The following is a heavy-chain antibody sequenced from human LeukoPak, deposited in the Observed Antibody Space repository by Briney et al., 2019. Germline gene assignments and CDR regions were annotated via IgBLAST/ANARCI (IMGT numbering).Heavy chain of an antibody. Sequence: PSETLSLICTVSGGSISSYYWSWIRQSPGKRLEWIGYIYYSGSTNYNPSLKSRVTISVDTPKNQFSLKLSSVTAADTAVYYCARLSFNWFDPWGQGTLVTVPS. CDR2: IYYSGST. V-gene: IGHV4-59*01. D-gene: IGHD3-16*02. CDR3: ARLSFNWFDP. CDR1: GGSISSYY. J-gene: IGHJ5*02.